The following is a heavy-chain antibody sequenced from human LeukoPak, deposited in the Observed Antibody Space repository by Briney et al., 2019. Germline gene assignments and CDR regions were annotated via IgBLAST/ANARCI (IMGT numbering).Heavy chain of an antibody. CDR3: AREPRIVAAGTFWFDP. CDR2: IYYSGST. CDR1: GGSVSSGSYY. V-gene: IGHV4-61*01. Sequence: SETLSLTCTVSGGSVSSGSYYWSWVRQPPGKGLEWMGYIYYSGSTNYNPSLKSQVTISVDTSKNQFSLKLSSVTAADTAVYYCAREPRIVAAGTFWFDPWGEGTLVTVSS. J-gene: IGHJ5*02. D-gene: IGHD6-13*01.